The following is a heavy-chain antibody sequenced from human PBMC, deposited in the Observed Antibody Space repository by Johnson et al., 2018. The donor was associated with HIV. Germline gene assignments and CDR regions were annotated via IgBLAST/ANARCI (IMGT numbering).Heavy chain of an antibody. CDR1: GFTFSSYA. CDR3: ASPSSRYFDWSRGAFDI. J-gene: IGHJ3*02. V-gene: IGHV3-30-3*01. D-gene: IGHD3-9*01. CDR2: ISYDGSNK. Sequence: QVQLVESGGGVVQPGRSLRLSCAASGFTFSSYAMHWVRQAPGKGLEWVAVISYDGSNKYYADSVKGRFTISRDNSKNKLYLQMNSLRAEDTAVYYCASPSSRYFDWSRGAFDIWGQGTMVTVSS.